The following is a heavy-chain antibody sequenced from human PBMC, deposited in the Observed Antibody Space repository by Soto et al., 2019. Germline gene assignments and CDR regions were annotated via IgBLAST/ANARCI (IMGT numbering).Heavy chain of an antibody. CDR2: INHSGST. CDR1: GGSFSGYY. Sequence: QVQLQQWGAGLLKPSETLSLTCAVYGGSFSGYYWNWIRQPPGKGLEWIGEINHSGSTNYNPSLKSRVTRSVDTSKTQFSLKLSSVTAADTAVYYCARGWGRIFDYWGQGTLVTVSS. J-gene: IGHJ4*02. D-gene: IGHD7-27*01. CDR3: ARGWGRIFDY. V-gene: IGHV4-34*01.